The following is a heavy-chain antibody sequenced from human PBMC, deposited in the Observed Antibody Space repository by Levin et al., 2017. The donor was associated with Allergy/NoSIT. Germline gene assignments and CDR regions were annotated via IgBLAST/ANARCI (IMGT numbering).Heavy chain of an antibody. D-gene: IGHD4-17*01. Sequence: PGTGLEWIGNIYYSGSTNYNPSLKSRVTISVDTSKNQFSLKLSSVTAADTAVYYCAREGHYGDYFDYWGQGTLVTVSS. CDR2: IYYSGST. V-gene: IGHV4-59*01. CDR3: AREGHYGDYFDY. J-gene: IGHJ4*02.